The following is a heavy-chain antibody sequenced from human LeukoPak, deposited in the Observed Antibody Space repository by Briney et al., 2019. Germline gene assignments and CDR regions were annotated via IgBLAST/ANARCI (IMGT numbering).Heavy chain of an antibody. CDR2: INHSGST. J-gene: IGHJ4*02. CDR3: ARNSDYPDY. CDR1: GGSFSGYY. Sequence: SETLSLTCAVYGGSFSGYYWSWIRQPPGKGLEWIGEINHSGSTNYNPSLKSRVTISVDTSKNQFSLKLSSVTAADTAVYYCARNSDYPDYWGQGTLVTVSS. V-gene: IGHV4-34*01. D-gene: IGHD4-11*01.